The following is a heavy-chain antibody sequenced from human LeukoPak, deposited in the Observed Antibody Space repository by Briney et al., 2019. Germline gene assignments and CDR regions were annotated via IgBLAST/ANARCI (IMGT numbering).Heavy chain of an antibody. D-gene: IGHD3-10*01. CDR3: ACSHYYGSGSYWKY. V-gene: IGHV1-2*02. J-gene: IGHJ4*02. Sequence: GASVKVSCKASGYTFTGYYMHWVRQAPGQGLEWMGWINPNSGGTNYAQKFQGRVTMTRDTSISTAYMELSRLRSDDTAVYYCACSHYYGSGSYWKYWGQGTLVTVSS. CDR2: INPNSGGT. CDR1: GYTFTGYY.